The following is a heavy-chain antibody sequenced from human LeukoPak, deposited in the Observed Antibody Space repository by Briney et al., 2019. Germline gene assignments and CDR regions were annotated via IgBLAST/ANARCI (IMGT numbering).Heavy chain of an antibody. CDR1: GYSIRSPYY. CDR3: AREHYYDSTAYLD. CDR2: IYHTGSS. V-gene: IGHV4-38-2*02. J-gene: IGHJ4*02. Sequence: SETLSLTCTVSGYSIRSPYYWGWIRQSPGKGLDWTGSIYHTGSSYYNPSLQSRVTILLDTSKNLFSLRLSSVTATDTAVYYCAREHYYDSTAYLDWGQGTLVTVSS. D-gene: IGHD3-22*01.